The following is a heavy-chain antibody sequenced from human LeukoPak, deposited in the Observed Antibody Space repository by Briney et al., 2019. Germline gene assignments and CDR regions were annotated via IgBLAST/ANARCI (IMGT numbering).Heavy chain of an antibody. CDR1: GGSISSGDYY. D-gene: IGHD3-22*01. CDR3: ARVGSPTNYYDSSGYYQYFDY. CDR2: IYYSGST. J-gene: IGHJ4*02. V-gene: IGHV4-30-4*08. Sequence: SETLSLTCTVSGGSISSGDYYWSWIRQPPGKGLEWIGYIYYSGSTYDNPSLKSRVTISVDASKNQFSLKLSSVTAADTAVYYCARVGSPTNYYDSSGYYQYFDYWGQGTLVTVPS.